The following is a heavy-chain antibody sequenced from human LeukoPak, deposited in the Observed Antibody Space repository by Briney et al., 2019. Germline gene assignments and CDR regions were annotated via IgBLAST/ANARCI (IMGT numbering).Heavy chain of an antibody. D-gene: IGHD1-26*01. CDR2: ITGSGGST. CDR1: GFTFSYFA. CDR3: AKLPWVGGTSGLLDGMHV. Sequence: PGGSLRLACVASGFTFSYFAMSWVRQAPGKGLEWVSAITGSGGSTLYADSVKGRFTISRDNSKNTLYVQMNSLRAEDTAVYYCAKLPWVGGTSGLLDGMHVWGQGTTVTVSS. V-gene: IGHV3-23*01. J-gene: IGHJ6*02.